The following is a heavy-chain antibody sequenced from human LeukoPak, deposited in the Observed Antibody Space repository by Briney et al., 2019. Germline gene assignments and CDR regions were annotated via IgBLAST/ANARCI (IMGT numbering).Heavy chain of an antibody. J-gene: IGHJ4*02. CDR1: GGSISSYY. D-gene: IGHD1-7*01. V-gene: IGHV4-59*12. CDR3: ARGLELGFDY. CDR2: IYYSGST. Sequence: SETLSLTCNVSGGSISSYYWSWIRQPPGKGLEWIGYIYYSGSTNYNPSLKSRVTMSVDTSKNQFSLKLSSVTAADTAVYYCARGLELGFDYWGQGTLVTVSS.